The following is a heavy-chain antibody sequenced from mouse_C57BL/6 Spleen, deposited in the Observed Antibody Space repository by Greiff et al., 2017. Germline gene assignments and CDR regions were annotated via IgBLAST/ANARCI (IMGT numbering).Heavy chain of an antibody. Sequence: QVTLKECGPGILQSSQTLSLTCSFSGFSLSTSGMGVSWIRQPSGKGLEWLAPIYWDDDKRYNPSLKSRLTISKDTSRNQVFLKITSVDTADTATYYCARKEDMGYGNYWYFDVWGTGTTVTVSS. CDR2: IYWDDDK. CDR1: GFSLSTSGMG. CDR3: ARKEDMGYGNYWYFDV. V-gene: IGHV8-12*01. J-gene: IGHJ1*03. D-gene: IGHD2-10*02.